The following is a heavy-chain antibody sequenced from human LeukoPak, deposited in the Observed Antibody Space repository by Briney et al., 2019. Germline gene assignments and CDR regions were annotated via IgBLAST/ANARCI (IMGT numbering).Heavy chain of an antibody. CDR3: ARGGSYGGYHSY. CDR1: GFTFSDSY. V-gene: IGHV3-11*04. J-gene: IGHJ4*02. CDR2: ISGSGHDI. D-gene: IGHD4-23*01. Sequence: GSLRLSCAASGFTFSDSYMTWVRQALGKGVEWVAYISGSGHDINYSESAKGRFTISRDNAKNSLYLQMNSLRAEDTALYYCARGGSYGGYHSYWGQGTLVTVSS.